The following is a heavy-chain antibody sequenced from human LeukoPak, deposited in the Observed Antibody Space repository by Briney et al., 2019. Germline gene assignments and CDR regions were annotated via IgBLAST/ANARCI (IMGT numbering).Heavy chain of an antibody. J-gene: IGHJ3*02. D-gene: IGHD6-13*01. V-gene: IGHV3-7*01. CDR3: ARDEHVTSWDRAFDI. CDR2: IKQDGSEK. Sequence: PVGSLRLSCAASGFTFSSYWMSWVRQAPGKGLEWVANIKQDGSEKYYVDSVKGRFTISRDNAKNSLYLQMNSLRAEDTAVYYCARDEHVTSWDRAFDIWGQGTMVTVSS. CDR1: GFTFSSYW.